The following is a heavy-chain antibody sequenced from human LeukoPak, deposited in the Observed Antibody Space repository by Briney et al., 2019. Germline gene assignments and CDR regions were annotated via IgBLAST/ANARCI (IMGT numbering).Heavy chain of an antibody. Sequence: KPSETLSLTCTVSGGSISSYYWSWIRQPPGKGLEWIGVINHSGSTNYNPSLKSRVTISVDTSKNQFSLKLSSVTAADTAVYYCARVKLELRSFDYWGQGTLVTVSS. D-gene: IGHD1-7*01. CDR1: GGSISSYY. CDR2: INHSGST. CDR3: ARVKLELRSFDY. J-gene: IGHJ4*02. V-gene: IGHV4-34*01.